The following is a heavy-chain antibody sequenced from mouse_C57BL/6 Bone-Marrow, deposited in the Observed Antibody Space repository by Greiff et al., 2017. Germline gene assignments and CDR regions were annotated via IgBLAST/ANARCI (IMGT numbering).Heavy chain of an antibody. CDR1: GYTFTSYW. J-gene: IGHJ1*03. Sequence: QVQLQQPGAELVKPGASVKMSCKASGYTFTSYWITWVKQRPGQGLEWIGDIYPGSGSTNYNEKFKSKATLTVDTSSSTAYMQLSSLTSEDSAVYYCARYMERDYDEKYFDVWGTGTTVTVSS. CDR3: ARYMERDYDEKYFDV. CDR2: IYPGSGST. V-gene: IGHV1-55*01. D-gene: IGHD2-4*01.